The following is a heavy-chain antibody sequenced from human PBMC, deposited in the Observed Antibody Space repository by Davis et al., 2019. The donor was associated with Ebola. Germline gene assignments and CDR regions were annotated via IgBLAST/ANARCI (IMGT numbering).Heavy chain of an antibody. CDR3: ARGYCSSATCSRAWAMDV. V-gene: IGHV6-1*01. D-gene: IGHD2-2*01. Sequence: SQTLSLTCAISGDSVSRNSVVWTWIRQSPSRGLEWLGRTYYRSEWYHDYAVSVKSRITINPDTSNNQFSLQLNSVTPEDTAVYYCARGYCSSATCSRAWAMDVWGQGTTVTVSS. CDR2: TYYRSEWYH. CDR1: GDSVSRNSVV. J-gene: IGHJ6*02.